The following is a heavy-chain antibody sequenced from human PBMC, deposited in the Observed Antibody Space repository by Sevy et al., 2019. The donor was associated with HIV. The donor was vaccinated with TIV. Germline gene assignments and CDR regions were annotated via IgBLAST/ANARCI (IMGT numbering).Heavy chain of an antibody. CDR2: INSDGSST. CDR1: GFTFSSNW. Sequence: GGSLRLSCAASGFTFSSNWMHWVHQAPGKELVWVSRINSDGSSTSYADSVKGRFTISRDNAKNTLYLQMNSLRAEDTAVYYCARDQAVLHYYYYGMDVWGQGTTVTVSS. J-gene: IGHJ6*02. CDR3: ARDQAVLHYYYYGMDV. V-gene: IGHV3-74*01.